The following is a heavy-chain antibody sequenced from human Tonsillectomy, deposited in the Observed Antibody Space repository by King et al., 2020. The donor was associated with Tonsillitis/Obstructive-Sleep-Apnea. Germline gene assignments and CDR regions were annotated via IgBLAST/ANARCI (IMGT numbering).Heavy chain of an antibody. V-gene: IGHV3-48*02. D-gene: IGHD3-3*01. CDR3: TRDIRGNYDFWSGYPGY. J-gene: IGHJ4*02. Sequence: EWQLVQSGGGLIQPGGSLRLSCAASVFTFNFYSMDWVRQAPGKGLEWVSYFSGSGNTLYYADSVMGRFTISRYNTKSSLYLQMNRLRDEDTAVYYCTRDIRGNYDFWSGYPGYWGQGTLVTVSS. CDR2: FSGSGNTL. CDR1: VFTFNFYS.